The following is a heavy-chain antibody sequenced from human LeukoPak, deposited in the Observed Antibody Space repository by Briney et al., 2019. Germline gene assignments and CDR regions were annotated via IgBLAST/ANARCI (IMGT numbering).Heavy chain of an antibody. J-gene: IGHJ4*02. Sequence: GASVKVSCKASGYTFTSYAMHWVRQAPGQRHEWRGWINAGNGNTKYSQKFQGRVTITRDPSASTAYMELSSLRSEDTAVYYCARVRTYSSGPFGYWGQGTLVTVSS. V-gene: IGHV1-3*01. CDR1: GYTFTSYA. CDR2: INAGNGNT. CDR3: ARVRTYSSGPFGY. D-gene: IGHD6-19*01.